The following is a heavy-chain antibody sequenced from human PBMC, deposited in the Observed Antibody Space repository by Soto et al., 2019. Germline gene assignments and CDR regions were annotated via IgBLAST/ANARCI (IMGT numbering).Heavy chain of an antibody. CDR2: IKQDGSEK. J-gene: IGHJ4*02. CDR1: GFTFSSYW. V-gene: IGHV3-7*03. D-gene: IGHD3-3*01. CDR3: AKGKANTVFGVDTLFDY. Sequence: LRLSCAASGFTFSSYWMSWVRQAPGKGLEWVANIKQDGSEKYYVDSVKGRFTISRDNSKKTLYLQMDSLRADDTAVFYCAKGKANTVFGVDTLFDYWGQGTQVTVSS.